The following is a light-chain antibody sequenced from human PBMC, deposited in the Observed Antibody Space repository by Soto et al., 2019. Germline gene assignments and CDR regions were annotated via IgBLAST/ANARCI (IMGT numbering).Light chain of an antibody. Sequence: EVVLTQSPGTLSLSPGEGATLSCRASQSVTSNYLAWYQQKPGQAPRLLIYGASTRAAGVPDRFSGSGSGTDFTLTITRLEPEDFAVYYGQQYGRSPLLYTFGQGTNLGVK. CDR3: QQYGRSPLLYT. V-gene: IGKV3-20*01. CDR2: GAS. J-gene: IGKJ2*01. CDR1: QSVTSNY.